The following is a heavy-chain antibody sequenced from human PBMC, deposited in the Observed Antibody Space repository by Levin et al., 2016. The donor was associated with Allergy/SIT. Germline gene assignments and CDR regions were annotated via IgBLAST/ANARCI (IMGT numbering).Heavy chain of an antibody. CDR3: ARRGTMAGDCMDG. D-gene: IGHD4/OR15-4a*01. CDR1: GYIFTSYY. CDR2: INPSGGST. V-gene: IGHV1-46*01. J-gene: IGHJ6*02. Sequence: ASVKVSCKASGYIFTSYYMHWVQQAPGQGLEWMGIINPSGGSTSYAQKFQGRVTMTTDTSTSTGYMELRSLRSDDTAVYYCARRGTMAGDCMDGWGQGTTVTVSS.